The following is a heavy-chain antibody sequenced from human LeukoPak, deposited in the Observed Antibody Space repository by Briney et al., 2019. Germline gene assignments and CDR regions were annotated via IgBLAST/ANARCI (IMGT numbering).Heavy chain of an antibody. CDR3: ARGRGWTGYYFDY. V-gene: IGHV4-34*01. J-gene: IGHJ4*02. Sequence: PSETLSLTCAVYGGSFSGYYWSWIRQPPGKGLEWIWEINHSGSTNYNPSLKSRVTISVDTSKNQFSLKLSSVTAADTAVYYCARGRGWTGYYFDYWGQGTLVTVSS. CDR2: INHSGST. D-gene: IGHD2-15*01. CDR1: GGSFSGYY.